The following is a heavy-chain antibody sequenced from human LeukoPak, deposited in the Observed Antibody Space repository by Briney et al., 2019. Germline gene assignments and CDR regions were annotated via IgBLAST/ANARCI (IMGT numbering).Heavy chain of an antibody. CDR1: GFTFSSYW. J-gene: IGHJ6*02. Sequence: GGSLRLSCAASGFTFSSYWMHWVRRAPGKGLVWVSRINSDGSSTSYADSVKGRFTISRDNAKNTLYLQMNSLRAEDTAVYYCARDRGYSSGGYYYYGMDVWGQGTTVTVSS. V-gene: IGHV3-74*01. D-gene: IGHD5-18*01. CDR3: ARDRGYSSGGYYYYGMDV. CDR2: INSDGSST.